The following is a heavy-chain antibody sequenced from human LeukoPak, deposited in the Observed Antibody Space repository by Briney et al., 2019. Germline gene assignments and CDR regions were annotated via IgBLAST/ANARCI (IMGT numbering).Heavy chain of an antibody. Sequence: SETLSLTCAVYGGSFSGYYWSWIRQPPGKGLEWIGEVNHSGSTNYNPSLKSRVTISVDTSKNQFSLKLSSVTAADTAVYYRARWGYGDYRFDPWGQGTLVTVSS. CDR3: ARWGYGDYRFDP. CDR1: GGSFSGYY. CDR2: VNHSGST. V-gene: IGHV4-34*01. J-gene: IGHJ5*02. D-gene: IGHD4-17*01.